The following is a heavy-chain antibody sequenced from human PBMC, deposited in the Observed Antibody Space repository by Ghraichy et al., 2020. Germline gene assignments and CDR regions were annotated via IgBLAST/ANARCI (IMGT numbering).Heavy chain of an antibody. D-gene: IGHD7-27*01. CDR1: GFTLSNHA. Sequence: GGSLRLSCAASGFTLSNHAMSWVRQAPGKGLEWVSGLSSSGGSTYYADSVKGRFTISRDNSKNTLYLRMNSLRVEDTAVYYCAKRGLTGEGYYFDYWGQGTLVTVSS. CDR3: AKRGLTGEGYYFDY. J-gene: IGHJ4*02. V-gene: IGHV3-23*01. CDR2: LSSSGGST.